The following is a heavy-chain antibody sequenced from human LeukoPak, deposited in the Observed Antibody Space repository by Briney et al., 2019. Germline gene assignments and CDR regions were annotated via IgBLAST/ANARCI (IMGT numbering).Heavy chain of an antibody. CDR3: VYYYGSGSSPPNWYFDL. J-gene: IGHJ2*01. CDR1: GFTFSSYS. D-gene: IGHD3-10*01. Sequence: GGSLRLSCAASGFTFSSYSMNWVRQAPGKGLEWVSSISSSSSYIYYADSVKGRFTISRDNAKNSLYLQMNSLRAEDTAVYYCVYYYGSGSSPPNWYFDLWGRGTLVTVSS. CDR2: ISSSSSYI. V-gene: IGHV3-21*01.